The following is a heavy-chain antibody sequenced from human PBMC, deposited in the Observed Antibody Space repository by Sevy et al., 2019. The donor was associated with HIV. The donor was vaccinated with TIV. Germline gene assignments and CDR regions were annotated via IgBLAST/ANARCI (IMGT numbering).Heavy chain of an antibody. D-gene: IGHD6-13*01. CDR2: ISSSSSTI. Sequence: GGSLRLSCAASGFTFSSYSMNWVRQAPGKGLEWVSYISSSSSTIYYADSVKGRFTISRDNAKNSLYLQMDSLRAEDTAVYYCARGPRKAKPQLVYYCDYWGQGTLVTVSS. CDR3: ARGPRKAKPQLVYYCDY. J-gene: IGHJ4*02. CDR1: GFTFSSYS. V-gene: IGHV3-48*01.